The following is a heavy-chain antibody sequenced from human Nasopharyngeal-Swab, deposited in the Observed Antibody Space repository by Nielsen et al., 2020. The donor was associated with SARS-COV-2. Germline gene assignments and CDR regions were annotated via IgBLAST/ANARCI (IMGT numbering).Heavy chain of an antibody. Sequence: ETLSLTCAASGFTSSSYSMNWVRQAPGKGLEWVSSISSSSSYIYYADSVKGRFTISRDNAKNSLYLQMNSLRAEDTAVYYCARDLFYYYDSSGYLGGQGTLVTVSS. V-gene: IGHV3-21*01. CDR2: ISSSSSYI. CDR1: GFTSSSYS. CDR3: ARDLFYYYDSSGYL. D-gene: IGHD3-22*01. J-gene: IGHJ4*02.